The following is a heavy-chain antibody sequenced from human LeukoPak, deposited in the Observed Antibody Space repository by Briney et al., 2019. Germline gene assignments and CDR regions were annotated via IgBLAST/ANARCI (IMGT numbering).Heavy chain of an antibody. V-gene: IGHV3-30*02. J-gene: IGHJ5*02. CDR3: ARSLVVGATYPYH. CDR1: GFTFSSYE. CDR2: IRYDGSNK. Sequence: SGGSLRLSCAASGFTFSSYEMNWVRQAPGKGLEWVAFIRYDGSNKYYADSVKGRFTISRDNAKNSLYLQLNSLRAEDTAVYYCARSLVVGATYPYHWGQGTLVTVSS. D-gene: IGHD1-26*01.